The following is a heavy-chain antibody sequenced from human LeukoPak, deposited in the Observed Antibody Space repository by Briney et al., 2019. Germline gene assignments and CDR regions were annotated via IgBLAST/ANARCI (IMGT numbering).Heavy chain of an antibody. D-gene: IGHD3-10*01. Sequence: SQTLSLTCTVSGGSISSGGYYWSWIRQHPGKGLEWIGYIYYSGSTYYNPSLKSRVTISIDTSKNQFSLKLSSVTAADTAVYFCASGSTLIGNGMDVWDQGTTVTVSS. J-gene: IGHJ6*02. CDR1: GGSISSGGYY. CDR3: ASGSTLIGNGMDV. V-gene: IGHV4-30-4*08. CDR2: IYYSGST.